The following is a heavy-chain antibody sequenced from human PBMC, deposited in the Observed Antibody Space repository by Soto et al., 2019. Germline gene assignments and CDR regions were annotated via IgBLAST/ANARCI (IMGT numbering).Heavy chain of an antibody. J-gene: IGHJ4*02. Sequence: QVHLVQSGAEVKKPGSSVKVSCKDSGGSFTRNAISWVRQAPGQGLEWMRTVLPILGTTNYAQKFKGRVTMTADESTSTAYMELTSLRSEDTAVYYCARDRALIGFDHWGQGSLVTVSS. CDR1: GGSFTRNA. V-gene: IGHV1-69*18. D-gene: IGHD3-16*01. CDR2: VLPILGTT. CDR3: ARDRALIGFDH.